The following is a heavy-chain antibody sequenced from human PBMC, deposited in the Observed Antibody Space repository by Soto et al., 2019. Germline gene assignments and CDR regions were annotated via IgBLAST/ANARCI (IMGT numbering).Heavy chain of an antibody. CDR3: ARDGNYDSSGYYPWYFDY. CDR1: GFTFSSYS. J-gene: IGHJ4*02. D-gene: IGHD3-22*01. Sequence: SLRLSCAASGFTFSSYSMNWVRQAPGKGLEWVSYISSSSSTIYYADSVKGRFTISRDNAKNSLYLQMNSLRDEDTAVYYCARDGNYDSSGYYPWYFDYWGQGTLVTVSS. V-gene: IGHV3-48*02. CDR2: ISSSSSTI.